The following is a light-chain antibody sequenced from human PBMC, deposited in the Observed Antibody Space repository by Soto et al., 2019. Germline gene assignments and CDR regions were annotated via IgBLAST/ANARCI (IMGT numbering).Light chain of an antibody. CDR2: EVT. Sequence: ALAQPASVSGSPGQSIPISCTGTSSDVGGYNYVAWYQQHPGKAPTLIIYEVTNRPSGVSYRFSASKSGNTASLTISGLQSEDEADYYCSSFTTDSTYVFGTGTKVTVL. V-gene: IGLV2-14*01. J-gene: IGLJ1*01. CDR3: SSFTTDSTYV. CDR1: SSDVGGYNY.